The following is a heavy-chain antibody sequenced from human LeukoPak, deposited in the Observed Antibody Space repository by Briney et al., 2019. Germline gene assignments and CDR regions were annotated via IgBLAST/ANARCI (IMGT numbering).Heavy chain of an antibody. Sequence: SETLSLTCTVSGGSINSYYWSWIRQPAGKGLAWIGRIYSSGSTNYNPSLKSRVSMSEDTSKNQFSLKLTSVTAADTAVYYCARGGKATVVTMWGQGILVTVSS. V-gene: IGHV4-4*07. CDR2: IYSSGST. D-gene: IGHD4-23*01. CDR1: GGSINSYY. J-gene: IGHJ4*02. CDR3: ARGGKATVVTM.